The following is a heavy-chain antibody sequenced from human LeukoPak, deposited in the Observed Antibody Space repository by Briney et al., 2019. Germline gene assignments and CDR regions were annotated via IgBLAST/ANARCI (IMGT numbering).Heavy chain of an antibody. D-gene: IGHD5-12*01. CDR3: ARDRGGYSGYDAFDI. J-gene: IGHJ3*02. Sequence: ASVKVSCKTSGYTFTGYYIHWVRQAPGQGLEWMGWINPNSGGTNYAQKFQGWVTMTRDTSISTAYMDVSRLRSDDAAVYYCARDRGGYSGYDAFDIWGQGTMVTVSS. V-gene: IGHV1-2*04. CDR2: INPNSGGT. CDR1: GYTFTGYY.